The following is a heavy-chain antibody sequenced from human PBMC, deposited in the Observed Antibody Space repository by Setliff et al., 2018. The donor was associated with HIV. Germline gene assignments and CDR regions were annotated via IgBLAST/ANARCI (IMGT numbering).Heavy chain of an antibody. D-gene: IGHD5-18*01. J-gene: IGHJ4*02. CDR1: GGSFSGYH. Sequence: SETLSLTCAVYGGSFSGYHWSWIRQPPGKGLEWIGEISHGGSTNYNPSLKSRVTISVDTSKNQFSLKLSSVTAADTAVYYCARQDSYSYGYNYFDYWGQGTLVTVSS. V-gene: IGHV4-34*01. CDR3: ARQDSYSYGYNYFDY. CDR2: ISHGGST.